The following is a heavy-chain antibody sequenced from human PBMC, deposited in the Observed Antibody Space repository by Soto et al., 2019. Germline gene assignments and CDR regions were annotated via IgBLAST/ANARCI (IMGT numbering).Heavy chain of an antibody. CDR1: GGTFSSYT. Sequence: SVKVSCKASGGTFSSYTISWVRQAPGQGLEWMGGIIPIFGTANYAQKFQGRVTITADESTSTAYMELSSLRSEDTAVYYCARGVNILTGYSAGPVDPWGQATLVTVSS. CDR2: IIPIFGTA. D-gene: IGHD3-9*01. V-gene: IGHV1-69*13. J-gene: IGHJ5*02. CDR3: ARGVNILTGYSAGPVDP.